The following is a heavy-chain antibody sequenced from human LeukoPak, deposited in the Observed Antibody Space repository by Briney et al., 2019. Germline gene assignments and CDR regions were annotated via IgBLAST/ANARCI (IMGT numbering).Heavy chain of an antibody. CDR1: GFTFSTYA. Sequence: PGGSLRLSCAASGFTFSTYAMHWVRQAPGKGLEWVAVIWYDGSNKFYADSVKGRFTISRDNSKDTLYLQMNSLRADDTAVYYRARVNIYYFGMDVWGQGTTVTVSS. D-gene: IGHD1/OR15-1a*01. J-gene: IGHJ6*02. CDR3: ARVNIYYFGMDV. V-gene: IGHV3-33*01. CDR2: IWYDGSNK.